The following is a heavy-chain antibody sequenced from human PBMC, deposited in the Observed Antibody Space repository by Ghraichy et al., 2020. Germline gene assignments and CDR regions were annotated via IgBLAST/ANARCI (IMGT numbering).Heavy chain of an antibody. V-gene: IGHV3-23*01. Sequence: GGSLRHSCVASGFTFSSYAMNWVRQAPAKGLEWVSLISSTSGSTYYADSVKGRFTISRDNSKNTLYLQMNSLRAEDTAVYYCAKLATKSISSYKTWGQGTKVTVS. CDR2: ISSTSGST. CDR3: AKLATKSISSYKT. CDR1: GFTFSSYA. J-gene: IGHJ5*02. D-gene: IGHD3-3*02.